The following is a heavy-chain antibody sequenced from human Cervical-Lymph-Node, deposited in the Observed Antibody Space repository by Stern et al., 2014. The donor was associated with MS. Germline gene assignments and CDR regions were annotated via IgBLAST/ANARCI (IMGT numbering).Heavy chain of an antibody. CDR2: IHHSGTT. V-gene: IGHV4-4*02. CDR3: ARVSLSDYDYFDP. J-gene: IGHJ5*02. CDR1: GDSISSNNW. D-gene: IGHD5-12*01. Sequence: VQLVESGPGLVRPSETLSLTCVVSGDSISSNNWWSWVRQSPEKGLEWIGGIHHSGTTNYAPSFKSRLTISLDKAKNHFSLKLNSVTAADTAVYHCARVSLSDYDYFDPWGQGTLVTVSS.